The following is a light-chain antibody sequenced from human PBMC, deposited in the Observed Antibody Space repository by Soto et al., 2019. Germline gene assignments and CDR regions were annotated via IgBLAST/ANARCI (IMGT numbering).Light chain of an antibody. CDR1: QSVSSSY. J-gene: IGKJ5*01. CDR2: GAS. CDR3: QQYGSSPPIT. V-gene: IGKV3-20*01. Sequence: ENVLTQSPVTLSLSPGERATLSCRASQSVSSSYLAWYQQKPGQAPRLLIYGASSRATGIPDRFSGSGSGTDFTLTISRLEPEDFAVYYCQQYGSSPPITFGQGTRLEIK.